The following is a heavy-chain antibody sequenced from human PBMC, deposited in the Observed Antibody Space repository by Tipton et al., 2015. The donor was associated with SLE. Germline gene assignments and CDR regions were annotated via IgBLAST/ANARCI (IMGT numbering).Heavy chain of an antibody. CDR2: IYYRGST. V-gene: IGHV4-39*07. CDR1: GGSISSSSHY. CDR3: ARVLRGGLNL. D-gene: IGHD3-16*01. Sequence: TLSLTCTVSGGSISSSSHYWGWIRQPPGKGLEWIGNIYYRGSTFYRPSLKSRVTVLVDTSKNQFSLKLRSLTAADTAVYYCARVLRGGLNLWGRGTLVTVSS. J-gene: IGHJ2*01.